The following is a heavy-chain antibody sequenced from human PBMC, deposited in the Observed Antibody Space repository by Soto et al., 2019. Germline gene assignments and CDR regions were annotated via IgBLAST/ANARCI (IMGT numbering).Heavy chain of an antibody. V-gene: IGHV1-18*01. D-gene: IGHD5-18*01. CDR3: ASSLLVGYGLEGESD. J-gene: IGHJ4*02. Sequence: QVQLVQSGAEVKKPGASVKVSCKASGYTFTSYGISWVRQAPGQGLEWMGWISAYNGNTNYAQKLQGRDAMTTDTSTRAAYMELRSLRSDDTAVYYCASSLLVGYGLEGESDWGQGTLVTVSS. CDR1: GYTFTSYG. CDR2: ISAYNGNT.